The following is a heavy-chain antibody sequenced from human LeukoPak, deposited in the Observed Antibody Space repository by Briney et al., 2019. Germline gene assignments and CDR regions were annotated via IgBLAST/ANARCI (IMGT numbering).Heavy chain of an antibody. D-gene: IGHD3-9*01. J-gene: IGHJ4*02. Sequence: PGGSLRLSCAASGFTFSSYGMSWVRQAPGKGLEWVSSISSSSSYIYYADSVKGRFTISRDNAKNSLYLQMNSLRAEDTALYYCAKGTGYDIPSVFDYWGQGTLVTVSS. V-gene: IGHV3-21*04. CDR1: GFTFSSYG. CDR2: ISSSSSYI. CDR3: AKGTGYDIPSVFDY.